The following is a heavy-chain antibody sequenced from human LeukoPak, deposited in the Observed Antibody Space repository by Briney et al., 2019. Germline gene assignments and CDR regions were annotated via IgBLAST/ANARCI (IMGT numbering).Heavy chain of an antibody. CDR2: IYTSGST. D-gene: IGHD3-22*01. Sequence: PSETLSLTCTVSGGSISSGSYYWSWIRQPAGKGLEWIGRIYTSGSTNYNPSLKSRVTISVDTSKNQFYLKLSSVTAADTAVYYCAREHLYYYDSSGYWVYWGQGTLVTVSS. CDR3: AREHLYYYDSSGYWVY. CDR1: GGSISSGSYY. V-gene: IGHV4-61*02. J-gene: IGHJ4*02.